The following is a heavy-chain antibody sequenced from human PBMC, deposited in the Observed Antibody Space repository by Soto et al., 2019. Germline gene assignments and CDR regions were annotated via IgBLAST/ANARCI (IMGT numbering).Heavy chain of an antibody. Sequence: EVQLEESGGGLVQPGGSLRLSCAASGFTFGSYWMSWVRQAPGKGLEWLATIKWDASEKKYVDSVKGRFTMSRDNAKNSLYLQMDSLRAEDTAAYYCARDSGYGSWTAVNHYLDYWGHGTLVTVSS. CDR3: ARDSGYGSWTAVNHYLDY. D-gene: IGHD3-10*01. J-gene: IGHJ4*01. CDR1: GFTFGSYW. CDR2: IKWDASEK. V-gene: IGHV3-7*01.